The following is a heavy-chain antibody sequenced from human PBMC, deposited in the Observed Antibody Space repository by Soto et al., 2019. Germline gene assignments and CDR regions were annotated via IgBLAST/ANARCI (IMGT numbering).Heavy chain of an antibody. V-gene: IGHV5-51*01. CDR2: IYPGDSDT. D-gene: IGHD3-3*01. CDR1: GYSFTSYW. J-gene: IGHJ6*02. Sequence: GESLKISCKGSGYSFTSYWIGWVRQMPGKSLEGMGFIYPGDSDTRYSPSFQGQVTISADKSISTAYLQWSSLKASDTAMYYCARHPHYDFWSGYPDYYYYGMDVWGQGTTVTVSS. CDR3: ARHPHYDFWSGYPDYYYYGMDV.